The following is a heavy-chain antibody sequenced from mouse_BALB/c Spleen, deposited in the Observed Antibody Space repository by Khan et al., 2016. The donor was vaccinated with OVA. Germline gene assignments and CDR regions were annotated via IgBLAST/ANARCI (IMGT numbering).Heavy chain of an antibody. CDR2: IDPSNGGT. CDR1: GYSFTDYS. Sequence: VQLQQPGPELVKPGASVKVSCKASGYSFTDYSLYWVKQSHGKSLEWIGYIDPSNGGTYYNQKFKGTATLTVDKSSSTAFMHRKSLTSEDSAVYYCARGGYGAFAYWGQGTLVTVSA. V-gene: IGHV1S135*01. J-gene: IGHJ3*01. CDR3: ARGGYGAFAY. D-gene: IGHD1-1*01.